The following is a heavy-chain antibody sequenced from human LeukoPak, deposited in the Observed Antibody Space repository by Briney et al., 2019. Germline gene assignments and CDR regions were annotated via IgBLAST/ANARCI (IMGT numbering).Heavy chain of an antibody. J-gene: IGHJ3*02. CDR1: GFTFSSYS. CDR3: ARGGEDSYATWDAFDI. CDR2: ISSSSSTI. D-gene: IGHD5-18*01. V-gene: IGHV3-48*01. Sequence: GGSLRLSCAASGFTFSSYSMNWVRQAPGKGLEWVSYISSSSSTIYYADSVKGRFTISRDNAKNSLYLQMNSLRAEDTAVYYCARGGEDSYATWDAFDIWGQGTMVTISS.